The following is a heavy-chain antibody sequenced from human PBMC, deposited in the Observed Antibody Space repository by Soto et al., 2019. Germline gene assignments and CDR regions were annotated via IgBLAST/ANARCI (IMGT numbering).Heavy chain of an antibody. CDR1: ELTFSSYD. Sequence: GGSPGLSCAASELTFSSYDMYWVRQATGKGLEWVSAIGTAADTYYPASVQGRFIISRENAKNSLYLQMNSLRAGDTAVYYCVRARGGEYFGEQFSRAQRTLVTVSS. CDR3: VRARGGEYFGEQFS. V-gene: IGHV3-13*04. D-gene: IGHD3-10*01. CDR2: IGTAADT. J-gene: IGHJ4*02.